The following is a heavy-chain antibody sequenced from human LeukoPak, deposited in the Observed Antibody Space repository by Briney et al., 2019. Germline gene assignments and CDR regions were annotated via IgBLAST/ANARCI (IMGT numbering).Heavy chain of an antibody. V-gene: IGHV3-30*02. CDR3: ARAAGPNNYFDY. Sequence: PGGSLRLSCAASGFTFSSYGMHWVRQAPGKGLEWVAFIRYDGSNKYYADSVKGRFTISRDNSKNTLYLQMNSLRAEDTAVYYCARAAGPNNYFDYWGQGTLVTVSS. CDR2: IRYDGSNK. CDR1: GFTFSSYG. D-gene: IGHD6-13*01. J-gene: IGHJ4*02.